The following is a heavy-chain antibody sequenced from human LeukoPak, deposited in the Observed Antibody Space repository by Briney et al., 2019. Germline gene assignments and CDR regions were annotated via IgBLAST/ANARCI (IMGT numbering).Heavy chain of an antibody. V-gene: IGHV4-39*01. CDR3: ARRPAITGTDAAFDI. CDR1: TFSSYA. Sequence: TFSSYAMSWVRQAPGKGLEWIGSIYYSGSTYYNPSLKSRVTISVDTSKNQFSLKLSSVTAADTAVYYCARRPAITGTDAAFDIWGQGTMVTVSS. D-gene: IGHD1-20*01. CDR2: IYYSGST. J-gene: IGHJ3*02.